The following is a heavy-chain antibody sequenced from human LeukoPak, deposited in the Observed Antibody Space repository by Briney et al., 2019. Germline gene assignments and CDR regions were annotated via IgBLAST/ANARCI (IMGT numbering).Heavy chain of an antibody. CDR1: GGSVSGSFY. Sequence: PSETLSLTCTVSGGSVSGSFYWNWIRQPPGKGLEWIGYIYSSGTINYNPSLKSRVTISLDTSKNQFSLKLSSVTAADTAVYYCARHDSSSWSVYGMDVWGQGTTVTVSS. J-gene: IGHJ6*02. CDR2: IYSSGTI. V-gene: IGHV4-59*08. CDR3: ARHDSSSWSVYGMDV. D-gene: IGHD6-13*01.